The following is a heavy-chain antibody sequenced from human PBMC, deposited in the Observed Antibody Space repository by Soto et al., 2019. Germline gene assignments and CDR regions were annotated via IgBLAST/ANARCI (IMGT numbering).Heavy chain of an antibody. CDR3: ARQPQTMEHFDY. CDR1: GGSISSYY. D-gene: IGHD3-10*01. Sequence: SETLSLTCTVSGGSISSYYWSWIRQPPGKGLEWIGYIYYSGSTNYNPSLKSRVTISVDTSKNQFSLKLSSVTAADTAVYYCARQPQTMEHFDYWGQGTLVTISS. V-gene: IGHV4-59*08. J-gene: IGHJ4*02. CDR2: IYYSGST.